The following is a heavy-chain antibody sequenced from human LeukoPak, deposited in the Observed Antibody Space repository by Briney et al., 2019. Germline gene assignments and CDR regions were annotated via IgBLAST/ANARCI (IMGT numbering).Heavy chain of an antibody. D-gene: IGHD3-9*01. J-gene: IGHJ4*02. CDR1: GGSISSSSYY. Sequence: PSETLSLTCTVSGGSISSSSYYWGWIRQPPGKGLEWIGSIYYSGSTYYNPSLKSRVTISVDTSKNQFSLKLSSVTAADTAVYYCARVGGSYYDILTGYYIWGQGTLVTVSS. V-gene: IGHV4-39*07. CDR3: ARVGGSYYDILTGYYI. CDR2: IYYSGST.